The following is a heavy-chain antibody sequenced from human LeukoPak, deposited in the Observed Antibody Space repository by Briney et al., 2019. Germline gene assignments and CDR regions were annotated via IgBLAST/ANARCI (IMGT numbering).Heavy chain of an antibody. CDR3: ARVPYCSSTSCYAGDYSTKTVFDY. Sequence: SETLSLTCTVSGGSISSSSYYWGWIRQPPGKGLEWIGSIYCSGSTYYNPSLKSRVTISVDTSKNQFSLKLSSVTAADTAVYYCARVPYCSSTSCYAGDYSTKTVFDYWGQGTLVTVSS. CDR2: IYCSGST. D-gene: IGHD2-2*01. J-gene: IGHJ4*02. CDR1: GGSISSSSYY. V-gene: IGHV4-39*01.